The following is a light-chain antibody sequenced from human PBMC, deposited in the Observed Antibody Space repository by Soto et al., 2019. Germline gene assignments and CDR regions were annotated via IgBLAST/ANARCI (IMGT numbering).Light chain of an antibody. CDR1: QSVSSD. V-gene: IGKV3-15*01. CDR2: GAS. CDR3: QQYNNWPIT. Sequence: EVVMTQSPVTLSVSPGERATLSCRASQSVSSDLAWYQQKPGQAPGLLIYGASTRATGIPARFSGSRSGTDFTLTISSLQSEDFAVYYCQQYNNWPITFGQGTRLEIK. J-gene: IGKJ5*01.